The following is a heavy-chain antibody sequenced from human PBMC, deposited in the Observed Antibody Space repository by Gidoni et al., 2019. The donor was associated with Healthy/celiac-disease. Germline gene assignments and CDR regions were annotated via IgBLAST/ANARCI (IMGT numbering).Heavy chain of an antibody. CDR2: ISGSGGST. D-gene: IGHD6-13*01. V-gene: IGHV3-23*01. CDR3: AKDLPAAAGLFDY. CDR1: GFPFSSYA. J-gene: IGHJ4*02. Sequence: EVQLLESGGGLVQPGGSLRLSCRASGFPFSSYARSWVRQAPGKGLEWVSAISGSGGSTYYADSVKGRFTISRDNSKNTLYLQMNSLRAEDTAVYYCAKDLPAAAGLFDYWGQGTLVTVSS.